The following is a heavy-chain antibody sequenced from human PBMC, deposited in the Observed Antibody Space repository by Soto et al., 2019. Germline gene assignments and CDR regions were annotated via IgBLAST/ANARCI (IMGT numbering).Heavy chain of an antibody. D-gene: IGHD2-2*01. J-gene: IGHJ3*02. CDR1: GYTFTGYY. Sequence: ASVKVSCKASGYTFTGYYMHWVRQAPGQGLEWMGWINPNSGGTNYAQKFQGWVTMTRDTSISTAYMELSRLRSDDTAVYYCARSGRYQLLLNAFDIWGQGTMVTVSS. CDR2: INPNSGGT. CDR3: ARSGRYQLLLNAFDI. V-gene: IGHV1-2*04.